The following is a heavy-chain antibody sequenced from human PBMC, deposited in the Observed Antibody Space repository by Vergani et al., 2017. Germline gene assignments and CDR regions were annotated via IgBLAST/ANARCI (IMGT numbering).Heavy chain of an antibody. Sequence: EVELVQSGPEMRKPGESLKISCKGSEYSFGNYWIGCVRQMPGKGLEWMGIIYPADSATRYSPSFQGQVTISADKSISTAFLQWDSLKASDTALYYCARHTTYTDSWGQGTRVTVSS. CDR1: EYSFGNYW. CDR2: IYPADSAT. CDR3: ARHTTYTDS. J-gene: IGHJ4*02. V-gene: IGHV5-51*01. D-gene: IGHD1-1*01.